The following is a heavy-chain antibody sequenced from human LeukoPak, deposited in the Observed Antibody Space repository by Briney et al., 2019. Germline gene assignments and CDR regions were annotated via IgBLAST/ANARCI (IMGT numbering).Heavy chain of an antibody. J-gene: IGHJ6*04. CDR2: IYYSGST. CDR1: GGSISSYY. Sequence: SETLSLTYTVSGGSISSYYWSWIRQPPGKGLEWIGYIYYSGSTNYNPSLKSRVTISVDTSKNQFSLKLSSVAAADTAVYYCARYGSGSYYYYYGMDVWGKGTTVTVSS. V-gene: IGHV4-59*01. CDR3: ARYGSGSYYYYYGMDV. D-gene: IGHD3-10*01.